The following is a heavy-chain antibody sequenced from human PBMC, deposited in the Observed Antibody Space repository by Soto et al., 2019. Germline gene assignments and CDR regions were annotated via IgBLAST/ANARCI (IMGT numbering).Heavy chain of an antibody. CDR2: IYATGTT. CDR3: VRDGTKTLRDWFDP. V-gene: IGHV4-4*07. D-gene: IGHD1-1*01. J-gene: IGHJ5*02. CDR1: GASISGFY. Sequence: KASETRSLTCTVSGASISGFYWSWIRKSAGKGLEWIGRIYATGTTDYNPSLKSRVMMSVDTSKKQFSLKLRPVTAADTAVYYCVRDGTKTLRDWFDPWGQGISVTVSS.